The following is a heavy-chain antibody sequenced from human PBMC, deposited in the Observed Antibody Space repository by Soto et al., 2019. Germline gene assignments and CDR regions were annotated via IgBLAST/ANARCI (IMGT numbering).Heavy chain of an antibody. J-gene: IGHJ4*02. CDR2: ISTHSGDT. D-gene: IGHD3-22*01. CDR3: ARMYYYDRSFDY. V-gene: IGHV1-18*01. Sequence: QVHLVQSEVEVKKPGASVKVSCKASGYIFTKYSVGWVRQAPGQGLEWMGWISTHSGDTDYAQKFQGRVTMTSDTSTSTVYLELRSLRSDDTAVYYCARMYYYDRSFDYWGQGTPVTVSS. CDR1: GYIFTKYS.